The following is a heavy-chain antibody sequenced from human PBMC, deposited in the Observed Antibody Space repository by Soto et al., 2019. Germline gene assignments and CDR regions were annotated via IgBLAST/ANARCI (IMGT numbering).Heavy chain of an antibody. V-gene: IGHV3-30*18. CDR1: GFTFSSYG. J-gene: IGHJ4*02. CDR2: ISYDGSNK. CDR3: AKGDDYGGLFDY. Sequence: QVQLVESGGGVVQPGRSLRLSCAASGFTFSSYGMHWVRQAPGKGLEWVAVISYDGSNKYYADSVKGRFTISRDNSKNTLYLQMNSLRAEDTAVYYCAKGDDYGGLFDYWGQGTLVTVSS. D-gene: IGHD4-17*01.